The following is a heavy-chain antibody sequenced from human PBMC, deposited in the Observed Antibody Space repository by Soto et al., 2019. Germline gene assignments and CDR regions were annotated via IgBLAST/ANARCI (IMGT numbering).Heavy chain of an antibody. D-gene: IGHD6-19*01. V-gene: IGHV3-49*03. J-gene: IGHJ6*02. CDR2: IRSKAYGGTT. CDR1: GFTFGDYA. Sequence: GGSLRLSCTASGFTFGDYAMSWFRQAPGKGLEWVGFIRSKAYGGTTEYAASVKGRFTISRDDSKSIAYLQMNSLKTEDTAVYYCTIAVAGPYYYYGMGVWGQGTTVTVS. CDR3: TIAVAGPYYYYGMGV.